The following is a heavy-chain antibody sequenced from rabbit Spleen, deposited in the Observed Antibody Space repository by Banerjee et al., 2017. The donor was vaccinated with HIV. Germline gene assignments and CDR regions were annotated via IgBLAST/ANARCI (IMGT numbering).Heavy chain of an antibody. Sequence: QSLEESGGDLVKPGASLTLTCTASGFTISSSYYMCWVRQAPGKGLECIACIYGGSSGFTYYATWAKGRFTCSKTSSTTVTLQMTRLTAADTATYFCARDLDSGGYIGCAFNLWGQGTLVTVS. CDR1: GFTISSSYY. D-gene: IGHD1-1*01. J-gene: IGHJ4*01. CDR3: ARDLDSGGYIGCAFNL. CDR2: IYGGSSGFT. V-gene: IGHV1S40*01.